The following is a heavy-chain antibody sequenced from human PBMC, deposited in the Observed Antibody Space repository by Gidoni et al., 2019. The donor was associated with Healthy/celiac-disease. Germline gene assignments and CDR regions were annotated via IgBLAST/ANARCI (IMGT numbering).Heavy chain of an antibody. D-gene: IGHD6-19*01. Sequence: QVQLVESGGGVVQPGRSLRLSCAASGFTFSSYGMHWVRQAPGKGLEWVAVISYDGSNKYYADSVKGRFTISRDNSKNTLYLQMNSLRAEDTAVYYCAKGSLSGWIDYWGQGTLVTVSS. CDR1: GFTFSSYG. CDR2: ISYDGSNK. J-gene: IGHJ4*02. V-gene: IGHV3-30*18. CDR3: AKGSLSGWIDY.